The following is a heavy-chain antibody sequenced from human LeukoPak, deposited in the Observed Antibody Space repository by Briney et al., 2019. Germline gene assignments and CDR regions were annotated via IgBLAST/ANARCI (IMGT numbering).Heavy chain of an antibody. CDR1: GFTVSSNS. V-gene: IGHV3-53*01. CDR2: IYSDNT. Sequence: GGSLRLSCTVSGFTVSSNSMSWVRQAPGKGLEWVSFIYSDNTHYSDSVKGRFTISRDNAKNSLYLQMNSLRAEDTAVYYCARDMIVVGTGLDYWGQGTLVTVSS. J-gene: IGHJ4*02. D-gene: IGHD3-22*01. CDR3: ARDMIVVGTGLDY.